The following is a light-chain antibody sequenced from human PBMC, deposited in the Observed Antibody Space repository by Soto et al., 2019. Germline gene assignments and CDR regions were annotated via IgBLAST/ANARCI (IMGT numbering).Light chain of an antibody. CDR1: QSVSSF. CDR3: HQRSKWPYT. V-gene: IGKV3-11*01. Sequence: EIVLTQSPATLSLSPGERATLSCRTSQSVSSFLAWYQQKPGQAPRLLIYAASNRATGIPERFSGSGSGTDFTLPISSLEPEDFAIYFCHQRSKWPYTFGQGTKLEIK. J-gene: IGKJ2*01. CDR2: AAS.